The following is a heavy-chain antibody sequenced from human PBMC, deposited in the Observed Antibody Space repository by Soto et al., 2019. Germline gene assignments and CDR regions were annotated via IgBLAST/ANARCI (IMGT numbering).Heavy chain of an antibody. D-gene: IGHD2-2*01. CDR3: ATPHCSSTSCYLAAFDY. CDR1: GFTFSSYA. Sequence: EVQLLESGGGLVQPGGSLRLSCAASGFTFSSYAMSWVRQAPGKGLAWVSAISGSGGSTYYADSVKGRFTISRDNSKNTLYLQMNSLRAEDTAVYYCATPHCSSTSCYLAAFDYCVQGTLVTVSS. J-gene: IGHJ4*02. V-gene: IGHV3-23*01. CDR2: ISGSGGST.